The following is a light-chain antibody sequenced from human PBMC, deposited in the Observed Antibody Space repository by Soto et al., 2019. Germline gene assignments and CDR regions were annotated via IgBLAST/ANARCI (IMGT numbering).Light chain of an antibody. Sequence: QSALTQPRSVSGSPGQSVTISCTGTRSDVGGYNYVSWHQQHPGKAPKLMIYDVTKRPSGVPDRFSGSKSGNTASLTISGLQAEDESDYYCCSYAGSRNWVLGGGTKLTVL. J-gene: IGLJ3*02. CDR1: RSDVGGYNY. CDR3: CSYAGSRNWV. CDR2: DVT. V-gene: IGLV2-11*01.